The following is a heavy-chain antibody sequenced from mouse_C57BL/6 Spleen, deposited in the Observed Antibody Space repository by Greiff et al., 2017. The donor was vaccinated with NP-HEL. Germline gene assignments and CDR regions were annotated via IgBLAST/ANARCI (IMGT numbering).Heavy chain of an antibody. CDR2: IYPGSGST. J-gene: IGHJ2*01. Sequence: QVHVKQPGAELVKPGASVKMSCKASGYTFTSYWITWVKQRPGQGLEWIGDIYPGSGSTNYNEKFKSKATLTVDTSSSTAYMQLSSLTSEDSAVYYCARSEGTSLDYWGQGTTLTVSS. V-gene: IGHV1-55*01. CDR1: GYTFTSYW. D-gene: IGHD3-3*01. CDR3: ARSEGTSLDY.